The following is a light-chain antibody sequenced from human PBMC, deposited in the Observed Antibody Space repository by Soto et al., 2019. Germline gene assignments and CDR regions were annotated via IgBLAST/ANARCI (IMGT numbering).Light chain of an antibody. CDR3: QQRSNWPVT. CDR2: DAS. V-gene: IGKV3-11*01. J-gene: IGKJ1*01. CDR1: QSVSNY. Sequence: EIVLTQSPATLSLSPGEGATLSCRASQSVSNYLAWYQQKPGQAPRLLIYDASNRATGIPARFSGSGSGTDFTLTISSLEPEDFAVYYCQQRSNWPVTFGLGTKVEV.